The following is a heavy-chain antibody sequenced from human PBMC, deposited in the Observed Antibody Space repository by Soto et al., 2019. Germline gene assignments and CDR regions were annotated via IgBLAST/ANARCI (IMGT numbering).Heavy chain of an antibody. Sequence: ASVKVSCKASGYTFTGYYMHWVRQAPGQGLEWMGWINPNSGGTNYAQKFQGRVTMTRDTSISTAYMELSRLRSDDTAVYYCARTTMVRGVYPCYYGMDVWGQGTTVTVSS. CDR1: GYTFTGYY. CDR3: ARTTMVRGVYPCYYGMDV. V-gene: IGHV1-2*02. D-gene: IGHD3-10*01. CDR2: INPNSGGT. J-gene: IGHJ6*02.